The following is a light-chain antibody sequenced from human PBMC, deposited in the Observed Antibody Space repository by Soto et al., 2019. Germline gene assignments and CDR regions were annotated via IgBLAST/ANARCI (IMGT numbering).Light chain of an antibody. CDR1: SSNIGNNY. J-gene: IGLJ1*01. V-gene: IGLV1-51*02. CDR2: ENN. Sequence: QSVLTQPPSVSAAPGQKVTISCSGSSSNIGNNYVSWYQQLPGTAPKLLIYENNKRPSAIPDRFSGSKSGTSATLGITGLQTGDEADYYCGTWDSSLSALFGTGTKVTVL. CDR3: GTWDSSLSAL.